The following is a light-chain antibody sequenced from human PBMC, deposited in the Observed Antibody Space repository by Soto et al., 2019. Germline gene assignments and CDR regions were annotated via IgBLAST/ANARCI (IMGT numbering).Light chain of an antibody. CDR2: GAS. CDR1: QNINRY. J-gene: IGKJ1*01. V-gene: IGKV1-39*01. Sequence: DIQMTQSPSSLSASVGDRVTITCRASQNINRYLNWHQQKPGKAPKLLIYGASNLQSGVPSRFSGSGSGTDFTLTISSLQPEDFATYYCQQSSINPRTFGQGTKVEIK. CDR3: QQSSINPRT.